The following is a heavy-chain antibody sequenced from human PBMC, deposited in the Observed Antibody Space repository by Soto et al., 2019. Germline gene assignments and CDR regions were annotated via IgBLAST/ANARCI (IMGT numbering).Heavy chain of an antibody. D-gene: IGHD2-2*01. V-gene: IGHV1-8*01. Sequence: ASVKVSGKASGYTFTCYDINWVRQATGQGLEWMGWMDPNSGNTGYEKKLQGRVTMTRDTSISTAYMELSRLRSDDTAVYYCARDEVVPAAIGWGSYYYYYYGMDVWG. CDR2: MDPNSGNT. CDR1: GYTFTCYD. CDR3: ARDEVVPAAIGWGSYYYYYYGMDV. J-gene: IGHJ6*02.